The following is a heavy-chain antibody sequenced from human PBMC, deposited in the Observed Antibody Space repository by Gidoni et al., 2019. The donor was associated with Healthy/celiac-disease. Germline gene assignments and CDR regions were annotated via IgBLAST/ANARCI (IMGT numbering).Heavy chain of an antibody. V-gene: IGHV3-9*03. D-gene: IGHD3-22*01. J-gene: IGHJ2*01. CDR1: GFTFDDYA. CDR2: ISWNSGSI. CDR3: AKAGGGRYYDSSGYYYGWYFDL. Sequence: EVQLVESGGGLVQPGRSLRLSCAASGFTFDDYAMHWGRQAPGKGLEWVSGISWNSGSIGYADSVKGRFTISRDNAKNSLYLQMNSLRAEDMALYYCAKAGGGRYYDSSGYYYGWYFDLWGRGTLVTVSS.